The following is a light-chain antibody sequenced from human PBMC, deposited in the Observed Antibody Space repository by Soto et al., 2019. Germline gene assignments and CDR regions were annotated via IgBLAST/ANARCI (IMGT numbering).Light chain of an antibody. CDR2: DAS. CDR3: QQGNTWPWT. Sequence: EIVMTQSPATLSVSPGERATLSCRASQSVSSNLAWYQQKPGQAPRLLIYDASSRATGVPGRFSGSGSGTDFTLIISSLEPEDFAFYYCQQGNTWPWTFGQGTKVDIK. CDR1: QSVSSN. J-gene: IGKJ1*01. V-gene: IGKV3D-15*01.